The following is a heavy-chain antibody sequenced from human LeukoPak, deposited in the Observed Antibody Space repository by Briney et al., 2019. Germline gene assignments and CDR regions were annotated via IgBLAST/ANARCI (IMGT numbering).Heavy chain of an antibody. V-gene: IGHV1-2*06. J-gene: IGHJ4*02. CDR2: INPNSGGT. Sequence: ASVKVSCKASGYTFTGYYMHWVRQAPGQGLGWMGRINPNSGGTNYAQKFQGRVTMTRDTSISTAYMELSRLRSDDTAVYYCARDSRNWSRFFTWGQGTLVTVSS. CDR3: ARDSRNWSRFFT. CDR1: GYTFTGYY. D-gene: IGHD1-1*01.